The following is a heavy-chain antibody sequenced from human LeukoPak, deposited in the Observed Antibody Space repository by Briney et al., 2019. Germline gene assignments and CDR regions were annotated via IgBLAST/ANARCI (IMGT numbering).Heavy chain of an antibody. Sequence: GASVKVSCKASGYTFTSYDINWVRQATGQGLEWMGYMNPNSGNTGYAQRFQGRVTITTDTSISTAYMDLSNLRSEDTAVYYCAREGLDIWGQGTLVTVSS. J-gene: IGHJ3*02. CDR2: MNPNSGNT. CDR3: AREGLDI. V-gene: IGHV1-8*03. D-gene: IGHD2-21*01. CDR1: GYTFTSYD.